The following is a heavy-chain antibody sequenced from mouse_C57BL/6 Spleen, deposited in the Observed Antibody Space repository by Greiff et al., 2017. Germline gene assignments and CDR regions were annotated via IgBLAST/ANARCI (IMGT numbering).Heavy chain of an antibody. V-gene: IGHV1-64*01. CDR1: GYTFTSYW. D-gene: IGHD2-4*01. Sequence: QVQLQQPGAELVKPGASVKLSFKASGYTFTSYWMHWVKQRPGQGLEWIGMIHPNSGSTNYNEKFKSKATLTVDKSSSTAYMQLSSLTSEDSAVYSGARGGGSYDYDRGRFAYWGQGTLVTVSA. J-gene: IGHJ3*01. CDR3: ARGGGSYDYDRGRFAY. CDR2: IHPNSGST.